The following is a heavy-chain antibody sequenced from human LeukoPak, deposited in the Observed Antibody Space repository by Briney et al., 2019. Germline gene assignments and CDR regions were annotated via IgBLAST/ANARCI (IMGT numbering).Heavy chain of an antibody. Sequence: SETLSLTCTVSGGSISSGSYYWSWIRQPAGKGLEWIGRIYTSGSTNYNPSLKSRVTISVDTSKNQFSLKLSSVTAADTAVYYCARDPRGSLGSGDYWGQGTLVTVSS. CDR3: ARDPRGSLGSGDY. V-gene: IGHV4-61*02. D-gene: IGHD2-15*01. CDR1: GGSISSGSYY. J-gene: IGHJ4*02. CDR2: IYTSGST.